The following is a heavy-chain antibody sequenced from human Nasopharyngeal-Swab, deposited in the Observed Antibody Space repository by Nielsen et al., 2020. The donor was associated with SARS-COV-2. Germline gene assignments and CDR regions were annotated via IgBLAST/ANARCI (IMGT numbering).Heavy chain of an antibody. CDR3: AREGHIVVPKAFDY. CDR2: SSSSSSYT. CDR1: GFTFSDYY. Sequence: GGSLRLSRAASGFTFSDYYMSWIRQAPGKGLELVSYSSSSSSYTNYADSVKCRFTSSRDNAKNALYLQMNSLRAEDTAVYYCAREGHIVVPKAFDYWGQGTLVTVSS. V-gene: IGHV3-11*05. D-gene: IGHD2-21*01. J-gene: IGHJ4*02.